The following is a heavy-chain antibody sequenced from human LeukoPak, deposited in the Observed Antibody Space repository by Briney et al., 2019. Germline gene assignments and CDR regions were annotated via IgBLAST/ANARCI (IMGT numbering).Heavy chain of an antibody. CDR3: ARAQGGLGFDT. CDR1: GGTFSNFF. D-gene: IGHD3-16*01. V-gene: IGHV1-69*11. J-gene: IGHJ4*02. Sequence: SVKVSCKFSGGTFSNFFINWVRQTPGQGLEWMGMIIPILGTVTYAQKFQGRGTMAADASTSTAYMELTSLRSEDTAIYYCARAQGGLGFDTWGQGTLVTVSS. CDR2: IIPILGTV.